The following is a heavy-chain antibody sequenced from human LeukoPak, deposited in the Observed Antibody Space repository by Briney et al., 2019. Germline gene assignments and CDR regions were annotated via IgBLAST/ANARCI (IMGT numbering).Heavy chain of an antibody. J-gene: IGHJ4*02. CDR1: GFTFSSYW. V-gene: IGHV3-7*01. CDR2: IKQDGSEK. CDR3: ARDRGGWLRFFEPVFDY. D-gene: IGHD5-12*01. Sequence: PGGSLRLSCAASGFTFSSYWMSWVRQAPGKGLEWVANIKQDGSEKYYVDSVKGRFTISRDNAKNSLYLQMNSLRAEDTAVYYCARDRGGWLRFFEPVFDYWGQETLVTVSS.